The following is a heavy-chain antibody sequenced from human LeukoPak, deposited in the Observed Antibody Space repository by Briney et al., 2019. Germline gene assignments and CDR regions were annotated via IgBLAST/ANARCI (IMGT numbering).Heavy chain of an antibody. Sequence: GASVKVSCKAPGYTFTSYGISWVRQAPGLGPEWMGWISAYNGNTNYAQKFQGRLTMTTDTSTSTAYMELRSLKSDDTAVYYCATLKRRPLSGTYGIFDYWGQGTLVTVSS. CDR3: ATLKRRPLSGTYGIFDY. J-gene: IGHJ4*02. V-gene: IGHV1-18*01. CDR1: GYTFTSYG. D-gene: IGHD3-10*01. CDR2: ISAYNGNT.